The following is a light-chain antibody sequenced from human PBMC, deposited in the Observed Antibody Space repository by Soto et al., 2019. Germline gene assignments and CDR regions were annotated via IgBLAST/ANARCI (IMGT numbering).Light chain of an antibody. CDR2: DIA. Sequence: QSVLTQPASVSGSPGQSITISCTGTSSDIGAYIFVSWYQQHPGKAPKLIIYDIANRPSGVSYRFSGSKSANTASLTITGLQAEDEADYYCTSCITANTRCVFGSGTKVTVL. J-gene: IGLJ1*01. V-gene: IGLV2-14*03. CDR3: TSCITANTRCV. CDR1: SSDIGAYIF.